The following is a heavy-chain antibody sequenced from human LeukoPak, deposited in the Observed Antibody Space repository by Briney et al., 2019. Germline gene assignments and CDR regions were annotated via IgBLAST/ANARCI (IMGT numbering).Heavy chain of an antibody. J-gene: IGHJ4*02. D-gene: IGHD2-2*01. CDR2: IVLGSGNT. CDR1: GFTFTSSA. CDR3: AVDQGRPAGDAFDY. Sequence: SVKVSCKVSGFTFTSSAAQWVRQARGQRLEWIGWIVLGSGNTNYAQKFQERLTITRDMSTTTAYMELSSLTPEDTAVYFCAVDQGRPAGDAFDYWGQGTLVTVSS. V-gene: IGHV1-58*01.